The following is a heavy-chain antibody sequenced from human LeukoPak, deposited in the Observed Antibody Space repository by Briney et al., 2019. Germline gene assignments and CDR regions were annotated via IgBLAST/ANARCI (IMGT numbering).Heavy chain of an antibody. CDR2: IKQDGSEK. J-gene: IGHJ4*02. CDR1: GFIFSDYW. V-gene: IGHV3-7*01. D-gene: IGHD4-17*01. CDR3: ARDEGFYGSALNDY. Sequence: GGSLRLSCSASGFIFSDYWMSWVRQAPGKGLEWVANIKQDGSEKYYVDSVKGRFTISRDNAKNSLYLQMNSLRAEDTAVYYCARDEGFYGSALNDYWGQGTLVTVSS.